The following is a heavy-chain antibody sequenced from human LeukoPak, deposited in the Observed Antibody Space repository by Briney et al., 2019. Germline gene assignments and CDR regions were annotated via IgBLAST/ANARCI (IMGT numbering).Heavy chain of an antibody. J-gene: IGHJ4*02. Sequence: SVKVSCKASGGTFSSYAISWVRQAPGQGLEWMGGIIPIFGTANYAQKFQGRVTITTDESTSTAYMELSSLRSEDTAVYYCARVRYFDWSKVGLYYFDYWGQGTLVTVSS. CDR3: ARVRYFDWSKVGLYYFDY. CDR2: IIPIFGTA. CDR1: GGTFSSYA. D-gene: IGHD3-9*01. V-gene: IGHV1-69*05.